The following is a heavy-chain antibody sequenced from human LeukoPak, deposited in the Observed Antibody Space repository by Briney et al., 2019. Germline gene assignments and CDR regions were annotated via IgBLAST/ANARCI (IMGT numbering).Heavy chain of an antibody. D-gene: IGHD2-15*01. Sequence: GGSLRLSCAASGFTFSSYWMHWVRQAPGKGLVWVSRINSDGSSTSYADSVKGRFTISRDNAKNTLYLQMNSLRAEDTAVYYCARVTRGDAFDIWGQGTLVTVSS. CDR2: INSDGSST. J-gene: IGHJ3*02. CDR3: ARVTRGDAFDI. CDR1: GFTFSSYW. V-gene: IGHV3-74*01.